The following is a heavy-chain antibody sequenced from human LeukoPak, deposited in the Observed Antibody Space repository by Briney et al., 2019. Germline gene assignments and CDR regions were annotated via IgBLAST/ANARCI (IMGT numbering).Heavy chain of an antibody. Sequence: PSETLSLTCSVSGGSISSLYWSWIRQPPGKGLEGIGYIYYTGSTNYNPSLKSRVTMFVDMSKNQFFLRLSSVTAADTAVYYCARHRAYSSSSPFDYWGQGTLVTVSS. V-gene: IGHV4-59*08. CDR2: IYYTGST. CDR3: ARHRAYSSSSPFDY. J-gene: IGHJ4*02. D-gene: IGHD6-6*01. CDR1: GGSISSLY.